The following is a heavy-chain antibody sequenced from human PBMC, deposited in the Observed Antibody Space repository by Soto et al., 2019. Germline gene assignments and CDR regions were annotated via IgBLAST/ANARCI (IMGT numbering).Heavy chain of an antibody. J-gene: IGHJ6*02. CDR2: INPNSGGT. V-gene: IGHV1-2*02. Sequence: VASVKVSCKASGYTFTGYYMHWVRQAPGQGLEWIGWINPNSGGTNYAQKFQGRVTMTRDTSISTAYMELSRLRSDDTAVYYCAREINDFWSGYSPLLQKYGMDVWGQGTTVTVSS. D-gene: IGHD3-3*01. CDR1: GYTFTGYY. CDR3: AREINDFWSGYSPLLQKYGMDV.